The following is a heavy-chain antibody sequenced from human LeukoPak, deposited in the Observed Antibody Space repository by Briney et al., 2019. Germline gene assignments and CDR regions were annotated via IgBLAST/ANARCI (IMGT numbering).Heavy chain of an antibody. CDR1: GFTFDDYA. Sequence: TGGSLRLSCAASGFTFDDYAMHWVRQAPGKGLEWVSLISWDGGSTYYADSVKGRFTISRDNSKNSLYLQMNSLRAEDTALYYCAKSGYSSSWYALYFDYWGQGTLVTVSS. CDR3: AKSGYSSSWYALYFDY. J-gene: IGHJ4*02. CDR2: ISWDGGST. D-gene: IGHD6-13*01. V-gene: IGHV3-43D*03.